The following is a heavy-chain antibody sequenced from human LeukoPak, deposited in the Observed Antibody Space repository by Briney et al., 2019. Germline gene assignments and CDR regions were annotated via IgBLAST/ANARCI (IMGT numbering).Heavy chain of an antibody. Sequence: GASVNVSCKASVYTFTGYYIHWLRQAPGQGLEWMGWIDPPSGATNYAQKFQDTVTMTRDRSIGTAYMEVRRLKSDDTAVYYCARSGFSTGFYMDFWGQGTLVPVSS. CDR2: IDPPSGAT. CDR3: ARSGFSTGFYMDF. CDR1: VYTFTGYY. J-gene: IGHJ4*02. V-gene: IGHV1-2*02. D-gene: IGHD6-19*01.